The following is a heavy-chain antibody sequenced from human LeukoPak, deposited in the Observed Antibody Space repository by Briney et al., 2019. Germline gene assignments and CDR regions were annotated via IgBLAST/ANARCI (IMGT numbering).Heavy chain of an antibody. CDR1: GFTFSSYG. V-gene: IGHV3-30*03. CDR2: ISYDGSNK. D-gene: IGHD3-22*01. J-gene: IGHJ4*02. Sequence: GRSLRLSCAASGFTFSSYGMHWVRQAPGEGLEWVALISYDGSNKYYADSVKGRFTISRDNSKNRLSLQMNSLRAEDTAVYYCAAGYYFGDYWGQGTLVTVSS. CDR3: AAGYYFGDY.